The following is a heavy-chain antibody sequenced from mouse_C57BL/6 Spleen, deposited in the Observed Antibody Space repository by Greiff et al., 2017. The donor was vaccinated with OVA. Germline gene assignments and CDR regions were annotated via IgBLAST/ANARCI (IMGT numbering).Heavy chain of an antibody. CDR1: GYTFTDYN. CDR2: INPNNGGT. Sequence: EVKLVESGPELVKPGASVKMSCKASGYTFTDYNMHWVKQSHGKSLEWIGYINPNNGGTSYNQKFKGKATLTVNKSSSTAYMELRSLTSEDSAVYYCARKGIYDYDGRGFAYWGQGTLVTVSA. CDR3: ARKGIYDYDGRGFAY. V-gene: IGHV1-22*01. J-gene: IGHJ3*01. D-gene: IGHD2-4*01.